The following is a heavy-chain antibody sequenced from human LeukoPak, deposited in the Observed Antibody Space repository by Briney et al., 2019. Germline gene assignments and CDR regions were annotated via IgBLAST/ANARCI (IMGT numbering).Heavy chain of an antibody. D-gene: IGHD3-10*01. Sequence: GGSLRLSCAASGFTFSSYAMSWVRQAPGKGLEWVSAISGSGGSTYYADSVKGRFTVSRDNSKNTLYLQMNSLRAEGTAVYYCAKDLGITMGRGVSPFDYWGQGTLVTVSS. CDR1: GFTFSSYA. J-gene: IGHJ4*02. V-gene: IGHV3-23*01. CDR3: AKDLGITMGRGVSPFDY. CDR2: ISGSGGST.